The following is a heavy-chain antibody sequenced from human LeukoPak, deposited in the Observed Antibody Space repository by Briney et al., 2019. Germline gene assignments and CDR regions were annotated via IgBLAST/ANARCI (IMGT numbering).Heavy chain of an antibody. CDR2: ISGSGGST. D-gene: IGHD5-24*01. V-gene: IGHV3-23*01. J-gene: IGHJ4*02. CDR3: AKGRMNKGVEMATVDFDY. CDR1: GFTFSSYG. Sequence: PGGSLRLSCAASGFTFSSYGMSWVRQAPGKGLEWISAISGSGGSTYYADSVKGRFTISRDNFKNTLYLQLNSLRAEDTAVYYCAKGRMNKGVEMATVDFDYWGQGTLVTVSS.